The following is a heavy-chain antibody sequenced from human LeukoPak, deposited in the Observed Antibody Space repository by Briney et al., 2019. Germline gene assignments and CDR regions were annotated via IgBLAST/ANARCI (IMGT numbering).Heavy chain of an antibody. CDR1: GFTFNIYA. CDR2: ISGRGDRT. Sequence: PGGSLRLSCAASGFTFNIYAMSWVRQAPGKGLEWVSAISGRGDRTYYADSVKGRFTISRDNSKNTLYLQMNSLRAEDTAVYYCAKEQSSSGFFDYWGQGTLVTVSS. J-gene: IGHJ4*02. D-gene: IGHD6-6*01. V-gene: IGHV3-23*01. CDR3: AKEQSSSGFFDY.